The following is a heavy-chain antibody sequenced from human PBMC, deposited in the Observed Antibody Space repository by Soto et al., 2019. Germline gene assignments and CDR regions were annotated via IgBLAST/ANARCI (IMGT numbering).Heavy chain of an antibody. V-gene: IGHV1-18*01. CDR3: ARGRYGDY. D-gene: IGHD1-1*01. CDR2: ISAHNGNT. Sequence: QVHLVQSGAEVKKPGASVKVSCQGSGYAFTTYGITWVRQAPGQGLEWMGWISAHNGNTNYAQKLQGRVTVTRDTSTSTADVVLRSLRYDDTAVHYCARGRYGDYWRQGALVTVSS. CDR1: GYAFTTYG. J-gene: IGHJ4*02.